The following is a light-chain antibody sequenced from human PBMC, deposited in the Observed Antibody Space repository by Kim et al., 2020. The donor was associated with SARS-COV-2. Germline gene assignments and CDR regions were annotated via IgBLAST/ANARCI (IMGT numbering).Light chain of an antibody. V-gene: IGLV4-69*01. J-gene: IGLJ3*02. CDR3: QTWGTGIWV. Sequence: AVKLTCTLSSGHSSYAIAWHQQQPEKGPRYLMKLNSDGSHSKGDGIPDRFSGSSSGAERYLTISSLQSEDEADYYCQTWGTGIWVFGGGTKLTVL. CDR2: LNSDGSH. CDR1: SGHSSYA.